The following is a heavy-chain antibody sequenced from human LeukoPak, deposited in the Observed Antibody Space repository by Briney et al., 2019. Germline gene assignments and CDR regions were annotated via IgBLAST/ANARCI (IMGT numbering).Heavy chain of an antibody. D-gene: IGHD3-10*01. V-gene: IGHV3-21*04. J-gene: IGHJ4*02. Sequence: GGSLRLSCAASGFTFSSYSMNWVRQAPGKGLEWVSSISSSSSYIYYADSVKGRFTISRDSSKNTLSLQMNSLGAEDTAVYFCAGSGAGEDYFHYWGQGSLVIVSS. CDR2: ISSSSSYI. CDR1: GFTFSSYS. CDR3: AGSGAGEDYFHY.